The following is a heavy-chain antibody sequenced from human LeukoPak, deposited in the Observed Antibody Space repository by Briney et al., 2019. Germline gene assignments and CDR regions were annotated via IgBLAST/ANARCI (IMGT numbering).Heavy chain of an antibody. Sequence: ASVKVSCKVSGYTLTELSMHWVRQAPGKGLERMGGFDPEDGETIYAQKFQGRVTMTEDTSTDTAYMELSSLRSEDTAVYYCATDREMATATSFDYWGQGTLVTVSS. CDR1: GYTLTELS. D-gene: IGHD5-24*01. J-gene: IGHJ4*02. CDR2: FDPEDGET. CDR3: ATDREMATATSFDY. V-gene: IGHV1-24*01.